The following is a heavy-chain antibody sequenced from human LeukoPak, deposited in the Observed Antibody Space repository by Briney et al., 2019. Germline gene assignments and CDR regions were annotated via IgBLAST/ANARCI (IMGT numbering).Heavy chain of an antibody. CDR2: ISSSSSYI. Sequence: GGSLRLSCAASGFTFSSYSMNWVRQAPGKGLEWVSSISSSSSYIYYADSVKGRCTISRDNAKNSLYLQMNSLTAEDTAVYYCARDSSGYTFDYWGQGTLVTVSS. V-gene: IGHV3-21*01. CDR1: GFTFSSYS. CDR3: ARDSSGYTFDY. D-gene: IGHD3-22*01. J-gene: IGHJ4*02.